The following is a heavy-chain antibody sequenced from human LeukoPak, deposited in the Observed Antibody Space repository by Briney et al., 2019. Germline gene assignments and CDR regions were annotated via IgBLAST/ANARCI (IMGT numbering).Heavy chain of an antibody. CDR1: GGSISSSNW. CDR3: ATASSKSLPN. CDR2: MHLDGET. V-gene: IGHV4/OR15-8*02. Sequence: SETLSLTCAISGGSISSSNWWSWFRQPPKEGLEWIGEMHLDGETHYNPSLKSRLTISIDKSNNQLSLTPTSVTAADTAVYYCATASSKSLPNWGQGTLVTVSS. J-gene: IGHJ4*02. D-gene: IGHD6-6*01.